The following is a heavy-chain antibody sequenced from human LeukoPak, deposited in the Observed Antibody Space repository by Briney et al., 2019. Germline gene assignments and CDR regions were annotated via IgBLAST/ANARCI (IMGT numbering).Heavy chain of an antibody. D-gene: IGHD7-27*01. V-gene: IGHV3-48*03. CDR1: GFTFSSYE. CDR3: ARDLAWGAFDY. Sequence: GGSLRLSCAASGFTFSSYEMNWVRQAPGKGLEWVSYISSSGSTIYYADSVKGRFTISRDDSRNTLSLQMNSLRVEDTAVYYCARDLAWGAFDYWGQGILVAVSS. CDR2: ISSSGSTI. J-gene: IGHJ4*02.